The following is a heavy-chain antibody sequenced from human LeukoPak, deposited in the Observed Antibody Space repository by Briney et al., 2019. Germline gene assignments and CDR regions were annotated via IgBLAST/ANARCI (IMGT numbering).Heavy chain of an antibody. D-gene: IGHD4-23*01. CDR2: IIPIFGTA. CDR3: ARIYGGNSDSYFDY. CDR1: GGTFSSYA. V-gene: IGHV1-69*13. Sequence: SVKVSCKASGGTFSSYAISWVRQAPGQGLVWMGGIIPIFGTANYAQKFQGRVTITADESTSTAYMELSSLRSEDTAVYYCARIYGGNSDSYFDYWGQGALVTVSS. J-gene: IGHJ4*02.